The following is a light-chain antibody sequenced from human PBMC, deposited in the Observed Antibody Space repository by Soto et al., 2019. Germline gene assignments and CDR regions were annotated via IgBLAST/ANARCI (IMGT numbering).Light chain of an antibody. CDR3: QQSYRPPFS. V-gene: IGKV1-39*01. Sequence: DIQMTQSPSSLSASGGDGVTITCRTNQTISSYLNWYQQKPGTAPKLLIYAASTWQSGVPSRFSGRGFATDFTLTISSLQPEDLATYFGQQSYRPPFSFGPGTTVDIK. CDR1: QTISSY. J-gene: IGKJ3*01. CDR2: AAS.